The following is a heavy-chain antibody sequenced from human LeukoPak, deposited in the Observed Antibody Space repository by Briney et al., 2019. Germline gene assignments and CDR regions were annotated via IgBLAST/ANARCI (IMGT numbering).Heavy chain of an antibody. CDR2: XSYDGSNK. V-gene: IGHV3-30*18. CDR1: XXXXSXYX. D-gene: IGHD3-10*01. CDR3: AKGSYGSGSYYYFDY. J-gene: IGHJ4*02. Sequence: PGRSLRLSCAASXXXXSXYXMXWXRQXXXXXXXXXXXXSYDGSNKYYADSVKGRFTISRDNSKNTLYLQMNSLRAEDTAVYYCAKGSYGSGSYYYFDYWGQGTLVTVSS.